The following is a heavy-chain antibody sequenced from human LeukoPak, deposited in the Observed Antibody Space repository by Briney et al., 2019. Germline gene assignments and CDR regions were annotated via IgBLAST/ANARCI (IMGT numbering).Heavy chain of an antibody. V-gene: IGHV4-34*01. J-gene: IGHJ4*02. CDR1: GGSFSGYY. Sequence: PSETLSLTCAVYGGSFSGYYWSWIRQPPGKGLEWIGEINNSGSTNYNPSLKSRVTISVDTSKNQFSLKLSSVTAADTAVYYCARVTRILGYCSGGSCYTNDYWGQGTLVTVSS. CDR2: INNSGST. CDR3: ARVTRILGYCSGGSCYTNDY. D-gene: IGHD2-15*01.